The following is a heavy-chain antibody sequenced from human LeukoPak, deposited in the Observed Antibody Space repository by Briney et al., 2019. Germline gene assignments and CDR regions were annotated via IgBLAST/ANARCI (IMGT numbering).Heavy chain of an antibody. CDR2: INHSGST. D-gene: IGHD3-22*01. CDR1: GGSFSGYY. J-gene: IGHJ3*02. CDR3: ARRPYDSSGYLDAFDI. V-gene: IGHV4-34*01. Sequence: KPSETLSLTCAVYGGSFSGYYWSWIRQPPGKGLEWIGEINHSGSTNYNPSLKSRVTISVDTSKNQFSLKLSSVTAADTAVYYCARRPYDSSGYLDAFDIWGKRTMVTVSS.